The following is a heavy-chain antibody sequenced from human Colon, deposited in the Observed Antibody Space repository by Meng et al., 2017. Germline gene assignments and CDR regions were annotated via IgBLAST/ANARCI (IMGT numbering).Heavy chain of an antibody. CDR2: TYQNGRP. CDR3: AREVVVAGTRNWLDP. D-gene: IGHD6-19*01. V-gene: IGHV4-4*02. J-gene: IGHJ5*02. Sequence: QVQRQESGPGLVKPSGTLSLPCTVPGGSITSSDWWSWVRQTPGKGLEWIGETYQNGRPNYNPSLKSRVTISVDKSKNQFSLNMTSVTAADTAVYYCAREVVVAGTRNWLDPWGQGILVTVSS. CDR1: GGSITSSDW.